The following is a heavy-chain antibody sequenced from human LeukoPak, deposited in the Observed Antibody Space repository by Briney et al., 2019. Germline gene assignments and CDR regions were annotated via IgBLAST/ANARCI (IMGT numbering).Heavy chain of an antibody. J-gene: IGHJ4*02. CDR2: ITGSGSAA. CDR1: LFSLSSHA. Sequence: PGGSLRLLRTASLFSLSSHAMTWVRQTAGKGVQWVSSITGSGSAAYYADSVKGRVTISRNNSRNTLILEMDNLRAEDTAMYCGAKVRGDYVHLQDDFDYWGRGTLVTVSS. D-gene: IGHD4-17*01. CDR3: AKVRGDYVHLQDDFDY. V-gene: IGHV3-23*01.